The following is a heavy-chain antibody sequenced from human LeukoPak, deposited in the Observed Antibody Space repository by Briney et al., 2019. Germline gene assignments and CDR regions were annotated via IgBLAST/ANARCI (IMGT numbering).Heavy chain of an antibody. CDR2: IKQDGSGK. Sequence: GGSLRLSCAASGFTFSSYWMSWVRQAPGKGLEWVANIKQDGSGKYYVDSVKGRFTISRDNAKNSLYLQMNSLRAEDTAVYYCAKNSQRAVWSQRLLQPDFDYWGQGTLVTVSS. V-gene: IGHV3-7*01. CDR3: AKNSQRAVWSQRLLQPDFDY. CDR1: GFTFSSYW. D-gene: IGHD6-25*01. J-gene: IGHJ4*02.